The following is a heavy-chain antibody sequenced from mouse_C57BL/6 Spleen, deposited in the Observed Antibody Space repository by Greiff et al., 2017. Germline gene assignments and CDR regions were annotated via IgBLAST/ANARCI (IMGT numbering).Heavy chain of an antibody. J-gene: IGHJ2*01. V-gene: IGHV1-15*01. CDR1: GYTFTDYE. CDR2: IDPETGGT. Sequence: LVESGAELVRPGASVTLSCKASGYTFTDYEMHWVKQTPVHGLEWIGAIDPETGGTAYNQKFKGKAILTADKSSSTAYMELRSLTSEDSAVYYCTRARGYDDWGQGTTLTVSS. CDR3: TRARGYDD. D-gene: IGHD2-2*01.